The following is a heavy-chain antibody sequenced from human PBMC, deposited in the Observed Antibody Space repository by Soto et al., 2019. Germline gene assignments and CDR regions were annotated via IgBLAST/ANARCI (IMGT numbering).Heavy chain of an antibody. J-gene: IGHJ4*02. D-gene: IGHD5-18*01. V-gene: IGHV1-3*01. Sequence: ASVKVSCKASGYTFTSYAMHWVRQAPGQRLEWMGWINAGNGNTKYSQKFQGGVTITRDTSASTVYMELSSLRSEDTAVYYCAREGSSTRPRGYSYGYFDYWGQGTLVTVSS. CDR1: GYTFTSYA. CDR3: AREGSSTRPRGYSYGYFDY. CDR2: INAGNGNT.